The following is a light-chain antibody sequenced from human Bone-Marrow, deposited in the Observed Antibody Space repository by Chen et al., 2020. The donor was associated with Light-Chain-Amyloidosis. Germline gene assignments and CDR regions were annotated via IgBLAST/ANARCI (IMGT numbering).Light chain of an antibody. CDR1: SSDVGGYND. CDR2: DVS. V-gene: IGLV2-14*01. J-gene: IGLJ1*01. CDR3: SSYTSSSTGV. Sequence: QSALTQPASVSGSPGQSITISCTGTSSDVGGYNDVSCYQQHPGKAPKLMIYDVSNRPSGVSNRFSGSKSGNTASLTISGLQAEDEADYYCSSYTSSSTGVFGTGTKVTVL.